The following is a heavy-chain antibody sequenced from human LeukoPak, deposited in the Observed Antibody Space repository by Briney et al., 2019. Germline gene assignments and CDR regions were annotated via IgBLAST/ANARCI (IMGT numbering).Heavy chain of an antibody. CDR2: ISASGGST. D-gene: IGHD6-19*01. CDR3: ARLTSHSFDY. J-gene: IGHJ4*02. CDR1: EFTFSSYA. Sequence: GGSLRLSCAASEFTFSSYAMQWVRQAPGKGLEWVSGISASGGSTWYADSVKGRFTISRDNSKNTLYLQMNSLRAEDTAVYYCARLTSHSFDYWGQGTLVTVSS. V-gene: IGHV3-23*01.